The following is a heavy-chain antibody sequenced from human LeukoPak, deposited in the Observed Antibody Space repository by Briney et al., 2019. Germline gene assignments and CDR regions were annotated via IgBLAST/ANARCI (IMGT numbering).Heavy chain of an antibody. CDR2: IYYSGST. CDR1: GGSISSGAYC. V-gene: IGHV4-31*03. CDR3: ARGHGSGYVEDWFDP. D-gene: IGHD3-10*01. J-gene: IGHJ5*02. Sequence: PSETLSLTCTVSGGSISSGAYCWSWISQHPGKGLEWIGYIYYSGSTYYNLSLKSRVTISVDTSKNQFSLKLSSVTAADTAVYYCARGHGSGYVEDWFDPWGQGTLVTVSS.